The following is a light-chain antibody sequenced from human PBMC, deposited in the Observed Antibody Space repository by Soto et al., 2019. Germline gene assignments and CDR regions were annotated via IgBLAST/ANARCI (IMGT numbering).Light chain of an antibody. Sequence: EIVLTQSPGTLSLSPGERATLSCRASQSVNNNYLAWYQQNPGQAPRLLIDGTSNRATGIADRFSGSGSGTDFTLTIARVDPEDFAVYYCHQFGSSPGTFGQGTKLEIK. J-gene: IGKJ2*01. V-gene: IGKV3-20*01. CDR3: HQFGSSPGT. CDR1: QSVNNNY. CDR2: GTS.